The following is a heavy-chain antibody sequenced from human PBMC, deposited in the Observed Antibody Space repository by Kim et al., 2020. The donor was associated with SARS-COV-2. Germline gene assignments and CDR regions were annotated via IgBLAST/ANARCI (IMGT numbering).Heavy chain of an antibody. D-gene: IGHD2-2*01. Sequence: GGSLRLSCAASGFTFSSYGMHWVPQAPGKGLEWVAVISYDGSNKYYADSVKGRFTISRDNSKNTLYLQMNSLRAEDTAVYYCAKEVRHCSSTSCYGTRYYGMDVWGQGTTVTVSS. CDR1: GFTFSSYG. J-gene: IGHJ6*02. V-gene: IGHV3-30*18. CDR2: ISYDGSNK. CDR3: AKEVRHCSSTSCYGTRYYGMDV.